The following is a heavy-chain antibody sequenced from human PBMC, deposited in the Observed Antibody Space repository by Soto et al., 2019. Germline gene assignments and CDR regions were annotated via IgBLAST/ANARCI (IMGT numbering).Heavy chain of an antibody. V-gene: IGHV4-39*01. D-gene: IGHD2-2*01. Sequence: SETQSLTCTVSGGSISSSSYYWGWIRQPPGKGLEWIGSIYYSGSTYYNPSLKSRVTISVDTSKNQFSLKLSSVTAADTAVYYCARRAALRYCSSTSCYGYYYYYMDVWGKGTTVTVSS. CDR3: ARRAALRYCSSTSCYGYYYYYMDV. CDR1: GGSISSSSYY. J-gene: IGHJ6*03. CDR2: IYYSGST.